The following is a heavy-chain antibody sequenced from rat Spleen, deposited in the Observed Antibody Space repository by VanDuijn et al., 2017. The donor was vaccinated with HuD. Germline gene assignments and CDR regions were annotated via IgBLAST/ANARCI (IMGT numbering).Heavy chain of an antibody. CDR3: ARQDIYYGYNYGYFDY. CDR2: ISSDGGRN. CDR1: GFTFNNYW. J-gene: IGHJ3*01. D-gene: IGHD1-9*01. Sequence: EVQLVESDGGLVQPGRSLKLSCVASGFTFNNYWMSWIRQAPGKGLEWVATISSDGGRNFYRDSVKGRFTISRDNAKSSLYLQMDSLRSEDTATYYCARQDIYYGYNYGYFDYWGQGTLVTVSS. V-gene: IGHV5-29*01.